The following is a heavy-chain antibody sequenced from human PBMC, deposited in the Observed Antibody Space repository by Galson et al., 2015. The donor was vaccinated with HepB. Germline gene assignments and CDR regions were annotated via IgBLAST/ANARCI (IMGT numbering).Heavy chain of an antibody. D-gene: IGHD4-23*01. V-gene: IGHV3-9*01. Sequence: SLRLSCAASGFTFGDYAMHWVRQAPGKGLEWVSGINWNGDRTGYADSVKGRFTTSRDNAKNSLYLQLNSLRAEDTAFYYCAKAMGSEYGGNSEYWGQGTLVAVSS. CDR2: INWNGDRT. CDR3: AKAMGSEYGGNSEY. CDR1: GFTFGDYA. J-gene: IGHJ4*02.